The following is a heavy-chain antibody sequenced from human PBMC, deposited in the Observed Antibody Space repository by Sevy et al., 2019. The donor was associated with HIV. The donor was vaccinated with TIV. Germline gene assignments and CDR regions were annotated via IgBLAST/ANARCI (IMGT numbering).Heavy chain of an antibody. V-gene: IGHV3-49*04. D-gene: IGHD1-26*01. Sequence: GGSLRLSCTTSGFTFGDFAMNWVRQAPGKGLEWVAFLKSKRLDGTLHHAASVKGGFTISTNDSKGIAYLQKNDLKREDTAVYYCTGKKGAQSIFDYWGQGALVTVSS. CDR1: GFTFGDFA. CDR2: LKSKRLDGTL. J-gene: IGHJ4*02. CDR3: TGKKGAQSIFDY.